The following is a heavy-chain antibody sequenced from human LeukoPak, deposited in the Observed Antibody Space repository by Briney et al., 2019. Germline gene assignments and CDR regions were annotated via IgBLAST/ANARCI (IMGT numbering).Heavy chain of an antibody. V-gene: IGHV1-18*01. CDR3: ARRGRYGYGVDY. Sequence: ASVKVSCEASDYNFLDYGVTWVRQAPGQGLEWMGWISPYNGNTNYAERFQGRVTLTTDTSATIVYVELRSLRSDDTAVYYCARRGRYGYGVDYWGQGTLVTVSS. CDR1: DYNFLDYG. J-gene: IGHJ4*02. CDR2: ISPYNGNT. D-gene: IGHD5-18*01.